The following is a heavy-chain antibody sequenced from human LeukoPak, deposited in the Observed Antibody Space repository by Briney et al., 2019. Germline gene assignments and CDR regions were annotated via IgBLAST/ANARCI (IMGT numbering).Heavy chain of an antibody. V-gene: IGHV1-46*01. CDR2: INPSGGST. D-gene: IGHD3-22*01. CDR3: ARDPDYYYDSSGYYQGDY. J-gene: IGHJ4*02. Sequence: ASVKVSCKASGYTFTSYYMHWVRQAPGQGLEWMGVINPSGGSTSYAQKFQGRVTMTRDTSTSTVYMELSSLRSEDTAVYYCARDPDYYYDSSGYYQGDYWGQGTLVTVSS. CDR1: GYTFTSYY.